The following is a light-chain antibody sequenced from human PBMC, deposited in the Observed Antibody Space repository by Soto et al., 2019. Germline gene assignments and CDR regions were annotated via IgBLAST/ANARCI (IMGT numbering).Light chain of an antibody. Sequence: VLTQSPGTLSLSPGEGATLSCRASQRVASDLAWYLQKPGQPPRLLIYDASIRATGIPDRMSGSGSERDLTGTIARLEPEDAAVYYCQQYLSSPRTFGQGTKLEIK. CDR1: QRVASD. CDR3: QQYLSSPRT. J-gene: IGKJ1*01. CDR2: DAS. V-gene: IGKV3-20*01.